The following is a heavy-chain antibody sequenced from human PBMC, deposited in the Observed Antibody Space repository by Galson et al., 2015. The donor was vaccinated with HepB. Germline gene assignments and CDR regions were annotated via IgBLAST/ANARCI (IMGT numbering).Heavy chain of an antibody. D-gene: IGHD2/OR15-2a*01. CDR3: AKVTSFYENDGSYHPSQYFGMDV. CDR1: GFTFINYD. Sequence: SLRLSCAASGFTFINYDMYWVRQAPGKGLQCVAVIWYDGKNKYYADSVKGRFTISRDNSMNTLYLHMNSLRAEDTAVYYCAKVTSFYENDGSYHPSQYFGMDVWGPGTTVTVS. V-gene: IGHV3-33*06. CDR2: IWYDGKNK. J-gene: IGHJ6*02.